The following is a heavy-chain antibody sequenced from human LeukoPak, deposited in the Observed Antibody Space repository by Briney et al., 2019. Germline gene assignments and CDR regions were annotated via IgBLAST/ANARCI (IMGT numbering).Heavy chain of an antibody. Sequence: GGSLRLSCAASGFTFSDYYMSWIRQAPGKGLEWVSYIRSSGSTIYYADSVKGRFTISRDNAKNSLYLQMNSLRAEDTAVYYCARDLHSHAFDIWGQGTMVTVSS. CDR1: GFTFSDYY. CDR3: ARDLHSHAFDI. CDR2: IRSSGSTI. J-gene: IGHJ3*02. V-gene: IGHV3-11*01.